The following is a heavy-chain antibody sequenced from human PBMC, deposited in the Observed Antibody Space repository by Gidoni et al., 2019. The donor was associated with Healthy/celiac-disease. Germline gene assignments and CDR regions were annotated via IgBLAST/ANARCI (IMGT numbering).Heavy chain of an antibody. Sequence: EVQLVESGGGLVQPGGSLKLSCAASGFTFSGSAMHWVRQASGKGLEWVGRIRSKANSYATAYAASVKGRFTISRDDSKNTAYLQMNSLKTEDTAVYYCTRLVQPSTDQRGVYWGQGTLVTVSS. CDR3: TRLVQPSTDQRGVY. CDR1: GFTFSGSA. CDR2: IRSKANSYAT. J-gene: IGHJ4*02. D-gene: IGHD1-1*01. V-gene: IGHV3-73*01.